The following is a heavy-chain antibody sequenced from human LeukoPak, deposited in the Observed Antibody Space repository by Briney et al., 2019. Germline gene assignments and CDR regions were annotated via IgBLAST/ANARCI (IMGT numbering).Heavy chain of an antibody. CDR1: GGSISSGGYY. CDR3: ARGYCSGGSCYWNWFDP. CDR2: IYYSGST. D-gene: IGHD2-15*01. Sequence: SETLSLTCTVSGGSISSGGYYWSRIRQHPGKGLEWIGYIYYSGSTYYNPSHKSRVTISVDTSKNQFSLKLSSVTAADTAVYYCARGYCSGGSCYWNWFDPWGQGTLVTVSS. V-gene: IGHV4-31*03. J-gene: IGHJ5*02.